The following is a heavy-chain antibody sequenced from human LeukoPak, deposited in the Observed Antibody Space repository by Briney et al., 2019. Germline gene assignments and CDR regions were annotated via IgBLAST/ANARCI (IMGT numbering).Heavy chain of an antibody. CDR2: IIPIFGTA. V-gene: IGHV1-69*01. J-gene: IGHJ4*02. D-gene: IGHD5-18*01. CDR3: ASWNGYSYGYSGY. Sequence: ASVKVSCKASGGTFNSYAISWVRQAPGQGLEWMGGIIPIFGTANYAQKFQGRVTITADESTSTAYMELSSLRSEDTAVYYCASWNGYSYGYSGYWGQGTLVTVSS. CDR1: GGTFNSYA.